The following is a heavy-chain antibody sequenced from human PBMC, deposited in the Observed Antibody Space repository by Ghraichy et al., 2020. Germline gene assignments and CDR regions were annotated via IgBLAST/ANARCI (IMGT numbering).Heavy chain of an antibody. CDR3: ARESPEMLKTPSFDY. D-gene: IGHD5-24*01. Sequence: LSLTCAASGFTFSSYSMNWVRQAPGKGLEWVSSISSSSSYIYYADSVKGRFTISRDNAKNSLYLQMNSLRAEDTAVYYCARESPEMLKTPSFDYWGQGTLVTVSS. CDR1: GFTFSSYS. J-gene: IGHJ4*02. V-gene: IGHV3-21*01. CDR2: ISSSSSYI.